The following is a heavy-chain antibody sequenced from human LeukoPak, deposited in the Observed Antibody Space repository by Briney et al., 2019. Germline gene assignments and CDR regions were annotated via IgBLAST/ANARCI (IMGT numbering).Heavy chain of an antibody. D-gene: IGHD2-8*01. Sequence: PGGSLRLSCAASGFTFSSYAMSWVRQAPGKGLEWVSAISGSGGSTYYADSVKGRFTISRDNSKNTLYLQMNSLRAEDTAVYYCARGNAEADNGDWFDPWGQGTLVTVSS. CDR1: GFTFSSYA. V-gene: IGHV3-23*01. CDR2: ISGSGGST. J-gene: IGHJ5*02. CDR3: ARGNAEADNGDWFDP.